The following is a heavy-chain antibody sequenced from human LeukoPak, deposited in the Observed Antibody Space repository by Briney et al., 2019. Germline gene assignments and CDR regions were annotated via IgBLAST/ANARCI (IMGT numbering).Heavy chain of an antibody. D-gene: IGHD3-16*02. J-gene: IGHJ4*02. CDR1: GYTFNDYY. V-gene: IGHV1-2*02. Sequence: GASVKVSCKASGYTFNDYYLHWVRQAPGQGLEWMGWTNPNSGDTNYAQKFQGRVTMTRDTSVSTAYMELTRLRSDDTAVYYCARSARYWGQGTLVTVSS. CDR2: TNPNSGDT. CDR3: ARSARY.